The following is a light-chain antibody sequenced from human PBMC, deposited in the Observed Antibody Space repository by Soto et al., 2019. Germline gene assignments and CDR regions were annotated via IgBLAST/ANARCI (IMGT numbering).Light chain of an antibody. CDR3: QQFNSYPIT. V-gene: IGKV1-13*02. CDR2: DVS. Sequence: AIQLTQSPSSLSASVGDRVTISCRASQDVRGALAWYQQKPGTAPKILIYDVSVLESGVPTRFSGSGSGTDFTLTLTSLQPVDFATYYCQQFNSYPITFGQGTRLEIK. CDR1: QDVRGA. J-gene: IGKJ5*01.